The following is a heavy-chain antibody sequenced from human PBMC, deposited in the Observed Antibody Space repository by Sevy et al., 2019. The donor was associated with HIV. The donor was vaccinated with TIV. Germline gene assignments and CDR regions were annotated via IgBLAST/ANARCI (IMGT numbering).Heavy chain of an antibody. D-gene: IGHD3-10*01. CDR2: IYYSGST. CDR1: GGSISNSY. Sequence: SETLSLTCTVSGGSISNSYWSWIRQPPGKGLEWIGYIYYSGSTNYNPSLKSRVTMSLDTSKNQFSLNLSSLTAADTAVYYCARGGGYYISGSLWGQGTLVTVSS. J-gene: IGHJ4*02. V-gene: IGHV4-59*01. CDR3: ARGGGYYISGSL.